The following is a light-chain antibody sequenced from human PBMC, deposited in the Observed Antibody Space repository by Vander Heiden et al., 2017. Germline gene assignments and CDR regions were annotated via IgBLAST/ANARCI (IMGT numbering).Light chain of an antibody. J-gene: IGLJ1*01. V-gene: IGLV1-47*02. CDR2: SKS. Sequence: QSVLTQPPSAPGTPGQRATLSCSGSSTNIGSNYVYWYQQLPGTAPKLLIYSKSKRPSGVPDRFSGSKSGTSASLAISGLRSEDEADYYCAAWDDSLSGRVFGTGTKVTVL. CDR3: AAWDDSLSGRV. CDR1: STNIGSNY.